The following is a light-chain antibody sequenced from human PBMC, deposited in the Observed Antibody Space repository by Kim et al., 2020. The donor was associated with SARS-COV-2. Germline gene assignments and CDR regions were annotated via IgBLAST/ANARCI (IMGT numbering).Light chain of an antibody. Sequence: SASVGDRVTLTWRASQDISNFLVWFQQKPGKVPKRLIYAASSLQSGVPSRFSGSGSGTEYSLTISSLQPEDFATYYCLQHKSYPYTLGQGTKLEI. V-gene: IGKV1-17*03. CDR2: AAS. J-gene: IGKJ2*01. CDR3: LQHKSYPYT. CDR1: QDISNF.